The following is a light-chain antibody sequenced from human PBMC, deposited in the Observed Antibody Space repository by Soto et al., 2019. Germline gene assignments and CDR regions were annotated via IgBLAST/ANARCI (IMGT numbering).Light chain of an antibody. CDR1: QSISSW. V-gene: IGKV1-5*01. CDR2: DAS. Sequence: DIQMTQSPSTLSASVGDRVTITCRASQSISSWLAWYQQKPGKAPKLLIYDASSLESGVPSRFSGSGSGTEFTLTISSLQPDDFATYYCQHYNSYSAAFGQGTKVDIK. J-gene: IGKJ1*01. CDR3: QHYNSYSAA.